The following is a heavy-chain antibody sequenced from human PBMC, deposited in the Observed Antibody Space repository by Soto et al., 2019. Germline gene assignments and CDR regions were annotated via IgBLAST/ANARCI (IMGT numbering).Heavy chain of an antibody. J-gene: IGHJ6*01. V-gene: IGHV1-2*02. D-gene: IGHD4-17*01. CDR1: GYTFTGYY. CDR3: ATTVVTFYYYGMDV. Sequence: ASVKVSCKASGYTFTGYYMHWVRQAPGQGLEWMGWINPNSGGTNYAQKFQGRVTMTRDTSISTAYMELSRLRSDDTAVYYCATTVVTFYYYGMDVWGQATTVTVSS. CDR2: INPNSGGT.